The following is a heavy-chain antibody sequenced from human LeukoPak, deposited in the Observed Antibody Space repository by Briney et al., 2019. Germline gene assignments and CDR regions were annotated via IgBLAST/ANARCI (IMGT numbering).Heavy chain of an antibody. CDR1: GDSVSSHSVA. Sequence: SQTLSLTCAISGDSVSSHSVAWNWIRQSPSRGLEWLGRTYYRSKWYNDYAVSVKSPIIINSHTSKNQFSLQLNSVTPEDTAVYYCARERDDAFDIWGQGTMVIVSS. J-gene: IGHJ3*02. V-gene: IGHV6-1*01. CDR3: ARERDDAFDI. CDR2: TYYRSKWYN.